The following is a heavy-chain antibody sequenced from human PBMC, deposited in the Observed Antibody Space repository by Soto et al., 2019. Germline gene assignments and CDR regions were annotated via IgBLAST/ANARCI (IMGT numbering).Heavy chain of an antibody. D-gene: IGHD6-13*01. V-gene: IGHV3-21*01. CDR1: GFTFSSYS. J-gene: IGHJ4*02. CDR3: ARDPAAADPNDY. Sequence: EVQLVESGGGLVKPGGSLRLSCAASGFTFSSYSMNWVRQAPGKGLEWVSSISSSSSYIYYADSVKGRFTISRDNAKNSLYLQMNSLRAEETAVYYCARDPAAADPNDYWGQGTLVTVSS. CDR2: ISSSSSYI.